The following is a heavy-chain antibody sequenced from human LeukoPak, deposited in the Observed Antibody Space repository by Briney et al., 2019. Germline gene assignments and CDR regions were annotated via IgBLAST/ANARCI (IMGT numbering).Heavy chain of an antibody. CDR1: GGSISSSSYY. CDR2: IYYSGST. J-gene: IGHJ4*02. V-gene: IGHV4-39*01. Sequence: SETLSLTCTVSGGSISSSSYYWGWIRQPPGKGLEWIGSIYYSGSTYYNPSLKSRVTISVDTSKNQFSLKLSSVTAADTAVYYCARHRGWYYDYWGQGTLVTVSS. D-gene: IGHD6-19*01. CDR3: ARHRGWYYDY.